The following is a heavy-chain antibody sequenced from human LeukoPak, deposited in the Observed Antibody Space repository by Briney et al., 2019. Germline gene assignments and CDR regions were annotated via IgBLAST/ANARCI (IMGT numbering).Heavy chain of an antibody. Sequence: GGSLRLSYAASGFTFSSYSMNWVRQAPGKGLEWVSYISSSSSTIYYADSVKGRFTISRDNAKNSLYLQMNSLRAEDTAVYYCAREDCGGDCPFDYWGQGTLVTVSS. CDR2: ISSSSSTI. J-gene: IGHJ4*02. D-gene: IGHD2-21*01. CDR3: AREDCGGDCPFDY. CDR1: GFTFSSYS. V-gene: IGHV3-48*01.